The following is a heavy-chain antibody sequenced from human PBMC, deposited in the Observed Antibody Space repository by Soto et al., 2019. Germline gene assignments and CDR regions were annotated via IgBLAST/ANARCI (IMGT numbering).Heavy chain of an antibody. CDR2: IYYSGST. CDR1: GGSISSGGYY. Sequence: QVQLQESGPGLVKPSQTLSLTCTVSGGSISSGGYYWSWIRQHPGKGLEWIGYIYYSGSTYYNPSLKSRVTISVDTSKNQFSLKLSSVTAADTAVYYCARDLRAYRVYYYGMDVWGQGTTVTVSS. V-gene: IGHV4-31*03. D-gene: IGHD3-16*01. J-gene: IGHJ6*02. CDR3: ARDLRAYRVYYYGMDV.